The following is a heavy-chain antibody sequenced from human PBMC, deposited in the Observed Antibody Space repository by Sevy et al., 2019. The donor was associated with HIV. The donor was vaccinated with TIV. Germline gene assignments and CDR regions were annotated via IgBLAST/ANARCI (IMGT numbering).Heavy chain of an antibody. J-gene: IGHJ5*02. CDR2: IYYSGST. Sequence: SETLSLTCTVSGGSISSGGYYWSWIRQHPGKGLEWIGYIYYSGSTYYNPSLKSRVTISVDTSKNQLSLKLSSVTAADTAVYYCARVVGSGSYYTRPHWFDPWDQGTLVTVSS. CDR3: ARVVGSGSYYTRPHWFDP. V-gene: IGHV4-31*03. CDR1: GGSISSGGYY. D-gene: IGHD3-10*01.